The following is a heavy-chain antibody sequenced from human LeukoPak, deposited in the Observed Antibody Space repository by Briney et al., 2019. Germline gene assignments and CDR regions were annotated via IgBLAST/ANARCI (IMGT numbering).Heavy chain of an antibody. J-gene: IGHJ3*02. V-gene: IGHV3-23*01. CDR2: ISGSGGST. Sequence: GGSLRLSCAASGFTFSSYAMSWVRQAPGKGLEWVSAISGSGGSTYYADSVKGRFTISRDNYKNTLYLQMNSLRAEDTAVYYCAKDQGDYYDSSGYYLDAFDIWGQGTMVTVSS. CDR1: GFTFSSYA. D-gene: IGHD3-22*01. CDR3: AKDQGDYYDSSGYYLDAFDI.